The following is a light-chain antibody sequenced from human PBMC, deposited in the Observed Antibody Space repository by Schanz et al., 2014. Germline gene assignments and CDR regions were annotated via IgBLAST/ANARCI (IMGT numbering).Light chain of an antibody. Sequence: QSALTQPASVSGSPGQSITISCTGTSSDVGGYNYVSWYQQHPGKAPKLMIYDVNNRPSGVSYRFSGSKSGNTASLTISGLQAEDEADYYCSSYTSSSTLLYVFGTGTKLTVL. CDR2: DVN. CDR1: SSDVGGYNY. J-gene: IGLJ1*01. CDR3: SSYTSSSTLLYV. V-gene: IGLV2-14*01.